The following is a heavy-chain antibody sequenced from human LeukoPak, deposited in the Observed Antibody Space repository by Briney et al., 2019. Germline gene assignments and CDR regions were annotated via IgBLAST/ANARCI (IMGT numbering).Heavy chain of an antibody. J-gene: IGHJ5*02. CDR3: AKDLSYGSLWFDP. CDR2: IWYDGSKT. V-gene: IGHV3-33*06. CDR1: GFTFSSYS. D-gene: IGHD3-10*01. Sequence: GGSLRLSCAASGFTFSSYSMNWVRQAPGKGLEWVALIWYDGSKTNYVDSVMGRFTISRDSSKNTLYLQMDNLRVEDTAVYFCAKDLSYGSLWFDPWGQGTLVTVSS.